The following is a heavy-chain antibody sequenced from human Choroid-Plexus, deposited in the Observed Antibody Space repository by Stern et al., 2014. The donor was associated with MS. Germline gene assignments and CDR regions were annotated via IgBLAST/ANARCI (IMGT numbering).Heavy chain of an antibody. D-gene: IGHD3-3*01. CDR3: ARDQRGITIFGVVTDYYYLGMDV. J-gene: IGHJ6*02. CDR1: GYIFTGYY. Sequence: VQLVQSGAEVKKPGASVKVSCKTSGYIFTGYYIHWVRQAPGQGLEGMAWINPNTGGTKYAQEFQGRVTMSRDTSISTAYVELSSLTSDDTSVYYCARDQRGITIFGVVTDYYYLGMDVWGQGTTVTVSS. V-gene: IGHV1-2*02. CDR2: INPNTGGT.